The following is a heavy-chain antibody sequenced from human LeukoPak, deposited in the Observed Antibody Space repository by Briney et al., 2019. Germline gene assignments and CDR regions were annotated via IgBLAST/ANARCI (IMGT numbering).Heavy chain of an antibody. D-gene: IGHD1-26*01. CDR1: GYTFTGYY. CDR3: ARGNRGLWGYSPIVDY. Sequence: ASVKLSCKASGYTFTGYYVHWVRQAPGQGLAWMGWINPYSGGKKHAQKFPGRVTLTRDKSISTAYLELSRLTSDDTAVYYCARGNRGLWGYSPIVDYWGQGTLVTVSS. J-gene: IGHJ4*02. V-gene: IGHV1-2*02. CDR2: INPYSGGK.